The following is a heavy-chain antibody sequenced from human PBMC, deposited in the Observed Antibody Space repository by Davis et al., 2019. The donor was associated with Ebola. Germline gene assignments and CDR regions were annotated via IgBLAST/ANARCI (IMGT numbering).Heavy chain of an antibody. V-gene: IGHV3-11*06. CDR2: INTNSDYT. CDR3: ARGHHGMEF. CDR1: FFPFLDDY. Sequence: PGGSLRLSCAASFFPFLDDYMSWIRQAPGKGLEWVSYINTNSDYTQYADSVKGRFTISRDNAKNSLYLQMNSLRVEDTAVYHCARGHHGMEFLVHWTTVNVSS. J-gene: IGHJ6*02.